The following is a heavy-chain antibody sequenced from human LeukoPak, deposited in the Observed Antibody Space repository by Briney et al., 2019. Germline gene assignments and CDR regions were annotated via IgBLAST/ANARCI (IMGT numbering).Heavy chain of an antibody. Sequence: EASVKVSCKTSGYTFTSYGISWVRQAPGQGLEWMGWTSSFSDNTKYAERFQGRVTMTTDISTSTAYMELRSLRFDDTAVYYCARVQVKTRGSCFRDDYWGQGTLVTVSS. D-gene: IGHD1-26*01. J-gene: IGHJ4*02. CDR3: ARVQVKTRGSCFRDDY. CDR2: TSSFSDNT. V-gene: IGHV1-18*01. CDR1: GYTFTSYG.